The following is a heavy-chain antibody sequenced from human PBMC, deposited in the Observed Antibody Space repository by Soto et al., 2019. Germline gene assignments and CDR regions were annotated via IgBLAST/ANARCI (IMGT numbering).Heavy chain of an antibody. V-gene: IGHV5-51*01. CDR3: ARGGEWSWDYMDV. D-gene: IGHD2-8*01. J-gene: IGHJ6*03. CDR1: GYSFTSYW. CDR2: IYPGDSDT. Sequence: GEALKVSCKGSGYSFTSYWIGWVRQMPGKGLEWMGIIYPGDSDTRYSPSFQGQVTISADKSISTAYLQWSSLKASDTAMYYCARGGEWSWDYMDVWGKGTTVTVSS.